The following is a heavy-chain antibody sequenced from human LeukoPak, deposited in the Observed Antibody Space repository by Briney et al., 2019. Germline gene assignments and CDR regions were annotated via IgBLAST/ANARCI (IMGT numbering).Heavy chain of an antibody. D-gene: IGHD3-22*01. CDR1: GFTFSSYA. CDR2: IRGRGDST. J-gene: IGHJ4*02. V-gene: IGHV3-23*01. CDR3: AKSRNYFDSSGYTD. Sequence: GGSLRLSCVASGFTFSSYAMSWVRQAPGQGLEWVSGIRGRGDSTFYADSVKGRFTISRDNSKNTLYLQMNSLRAEDTAAYYCAKSRNYFDSSGYTDWGQGTLVTVSS.